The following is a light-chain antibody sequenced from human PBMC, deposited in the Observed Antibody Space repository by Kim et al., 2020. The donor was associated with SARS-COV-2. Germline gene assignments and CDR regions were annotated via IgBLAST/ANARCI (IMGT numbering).Light chain of an antibody. CDR2: EVI. CDR3: SSFAGSNTFII. V-gene: IGLV2-8*01. J-gene: IGLJ2*01. Sequence: QSALTQPPSASGSPGQSVTISCTGTSSDVGGYNYVSWYQQHPGKAPKLMIYEVIKRPSGVPDRFSGSKSGNTASLTVSGLQAEDEADYYCSSFAGSNTFIIFGGGTQLTVL. CDR1: SSDVGGYNY.